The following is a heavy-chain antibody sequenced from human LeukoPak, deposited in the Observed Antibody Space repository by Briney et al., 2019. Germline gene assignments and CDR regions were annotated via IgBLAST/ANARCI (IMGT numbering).Heavy chain of an antibody. CDR2: FYYSVNP. CDR1: GGSITSYY. V-gene: IGHV4-59*01. CDR3: ARAGGISPFDY. J-gene: IGHJ4*02. Sequence: SETLSLTCTVSGGSITSYYWSWIRQPPRKGLEWTGYFYYSVNPNYQPSRKSRVTISVDTAKTQASLKLFRMTAADTARYYCARAGGISPFDYWGQGTLVTVSS. D-gene: IGHD1-26*01.